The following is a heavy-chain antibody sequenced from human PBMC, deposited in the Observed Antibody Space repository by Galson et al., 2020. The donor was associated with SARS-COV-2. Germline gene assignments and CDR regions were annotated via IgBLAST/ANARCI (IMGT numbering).Heavy chain of an antibody. D-gene: IGHD3-10*01. CDR1: GGSINSGGYY. CDR3: ARKYYSDGPFDY. J-gene: IGHJ4*02. CDR2: LDYSGST. V-gene: IGHV4-31*03. Sequence: LRLSCTVSGGSINSGGYYWSWVRQHPGKGLEWIGDLDYSGSTYYNPSLKSRVSISGDTSKTQFSLRLSSVTAADTAVYFCARKYYSDGPFDYWGQGTLVTVSS.